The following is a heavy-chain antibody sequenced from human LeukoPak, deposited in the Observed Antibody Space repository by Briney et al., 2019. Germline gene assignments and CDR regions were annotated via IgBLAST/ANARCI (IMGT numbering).Heavy chain of an antibody. D-gene: IGHD3-22*01. CDR2: ISYDGSEK. CDR3: ASGASFYDSSGYHY. CDR1: GFTFNTYA. J-gene: IGHJ4*02. Sequence: PGGSLRLSCAASGFTFNTYAMHWVRQAPGKGLEWLAVISYDGSEKYYADSVKGRFTISRDNSKNILYLQMNSLRDEDTAVYYCASGASFYDSSGYHYWGQETLVTVSS. V-gene: IGHV3-30*01.